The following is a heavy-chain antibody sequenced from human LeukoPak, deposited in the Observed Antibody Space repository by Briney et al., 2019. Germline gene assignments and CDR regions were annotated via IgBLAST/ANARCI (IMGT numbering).Heavy chain of an antibody. D-gene: IGHD5-18*01. CDR3: ARGNVDTAMAKGNWFDP. CDR1: GGSFSGYY. CDR2: INHSGST. V-gene: IGHV4-34*01. J-gene: IGHJ5*02. Sequence: SSETLSLTCAVYGGSFSGYYWSWIRQPPGKGLEWIGEINHSGSTNYNPSLKSRVTISVDTSKNQFSLKLSSVTAADTAVYYCARGNVDTAMAKGNWFDPWGQGTLVTVSS.